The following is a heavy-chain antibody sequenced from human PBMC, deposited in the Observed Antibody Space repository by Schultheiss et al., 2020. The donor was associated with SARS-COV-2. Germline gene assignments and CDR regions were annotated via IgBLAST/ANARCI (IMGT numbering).Heavy chain of an antibody. D-gene: IGHD4-17*01. J-gene: IGHJ4*02. CDR1: GFTFGSYG. CDR3: AREGYGDYADI. V-gene: IGHV3-30*03. CDR2: ISYDGNNE. Sequence: GGSLRLSCAASGFTFGSYGMHWVRQAPGKGLEWVAVISYDGNNEYYADSVKGRFTISRDNSKHTLFLQMNSLGAGDTAVYYCAREGYGDYADIWGQGTLVTVSS.